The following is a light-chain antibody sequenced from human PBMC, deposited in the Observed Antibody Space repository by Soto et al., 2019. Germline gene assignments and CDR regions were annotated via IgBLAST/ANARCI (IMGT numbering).Light chain of an antibody. CDR2: VVS. Sequence: EIVLTQSPGTLSLSPGERATLYCRASQSISSNSFAWFQEKPGQVPSLLIYVVSSRATGIPDRLSGSGSGTNFTLTISRLEPEDFGVYYCQQYDRSPITFGPGTKVDIK. V-gene: IGKV3-20*01. J-gene: IGKJ3*01. CDR1: QSISSNS. CDR3: QQYDRSPIT.